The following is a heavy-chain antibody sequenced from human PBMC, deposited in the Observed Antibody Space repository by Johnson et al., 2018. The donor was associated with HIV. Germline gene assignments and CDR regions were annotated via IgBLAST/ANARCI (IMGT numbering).Heavy chain of an antibody. CDR1: GFTVSSNY. D-gene: IGHD3-10*01. Sequence: VQLVESGGGLVQPGGSLRLSCAASGFTVSSNYMSWVRQAPGKGLEWVSVIYSGGSTYYADSVKGRFTISRDNSRNTLYLQMNSLRAEDTAVHYCARVRGMVRGSNDAFDIWGPGTMVTVSS. J-gene: IGHJ3*02. CDR2: IYSGGST. CDR3: ARVRGMVRGSNDAFDI. V-gene: IGHV3-66*02.